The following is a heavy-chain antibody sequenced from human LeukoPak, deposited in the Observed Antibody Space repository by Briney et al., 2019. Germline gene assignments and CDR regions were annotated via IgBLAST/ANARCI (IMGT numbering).Heavy chain of an antibody. J-gene: IGHJ4*02. CDR1: GYTFTVYY. CDR2: INPNSGGT. Sequence: ASVKFCCXASGYTFTVYYMHWVRQAPGPGLEWMGRINPNSGGTNYAQKFQGRVTMTRDTSISTAYMELSRLRADDTAVYYCASGVSSGYYILDHWRQGTLVTVSS. D-gene: IGHD3-22*01. CDR3: ASGVSSGYYILDH. V-gene: IGHV1-2*06.